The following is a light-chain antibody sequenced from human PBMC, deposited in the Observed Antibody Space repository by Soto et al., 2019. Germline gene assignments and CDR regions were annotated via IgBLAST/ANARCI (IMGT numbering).Light chain of an antibody. CDR2: SNH. Sequence: QSVLTQPPSASGTPGQSVTIFCSGSSSNIGRNSVYWYQQLPGTAPKLLIYSNHQRPSGVPDRFSGSKSGTSASLAISGLRSEDEANYYCAAWDDSPSGVVFGGGTKVTVL. CDR3: AAWDDSPSGVV. J-gene: IGLJ2*01. CDR1: SSNIGRNS. V-gene: IGLV1-47*02.